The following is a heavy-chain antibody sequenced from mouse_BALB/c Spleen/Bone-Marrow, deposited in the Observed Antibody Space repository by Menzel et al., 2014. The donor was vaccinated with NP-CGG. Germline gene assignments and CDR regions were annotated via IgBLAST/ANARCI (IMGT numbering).Heavy chain of an antibody. D-gene: IGHD2-2*01. CDR1: GFTFSSFG. V-gene: IGHV5-17*02. J-gene: IGHJ4*01. Sequence: VQLKDSGGGLVQPGGSRKLSCAASGFTFSSFGMHWVRRAPEKGLEWVAYISSGSSNINYADTVKGRFTISRDNPKNTLFLQMTSLRSEDTAMYYCARWGYYYAMDYWGQGTSVTVSS. CDR3: ARWGYYYAMDY. CDR2: ISSGSSNI.